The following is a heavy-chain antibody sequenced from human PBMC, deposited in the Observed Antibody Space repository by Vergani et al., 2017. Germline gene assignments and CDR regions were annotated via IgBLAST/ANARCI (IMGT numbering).Heavy chain of an antibody. D-gene: IGHD3-22*01. J-gene: IGHJ6*02. CDR2: IIPILGIA. CDR3: ARLRPLSSGSLTDYYYGMDV. Sequence: QVQLVQSGAEVKKPGSSVKVSCKASGGTFSSYAISWVRQAPGQGLEWMGRIIPILGIANYAQKFQGRVTITADKSTSTAYMELSSLRSEDTAVYYCARLRPLSSGSLTDYYYGMDVWGQGTTVTVSS. V-gene: IGHV1-69*04. CDR1: GGTFSSYA.